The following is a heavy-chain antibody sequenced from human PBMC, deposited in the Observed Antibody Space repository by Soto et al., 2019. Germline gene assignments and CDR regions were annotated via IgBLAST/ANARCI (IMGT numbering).Heavy chain of an antibody. CDR3: ATQEVGGSYVYTFDP. CDR1: GGSISSSNYY. Sequence: QLQLQESGPGLVKPSETLSLTCTVSGGSISSSNYYWGWIRQPPGKGLEWIGSIYYSGSTYYNPSLKSRVTISVDTSKNQFSLKLSSVTAADTAVYYCATQEVGGSYVYTFDPWGQEPWSPSPQ. CDR2: IYYSGST. V-gene: IGHV4-39*01. D-gene: IGHD1-26*01. J-gene: IGHJ5*02.